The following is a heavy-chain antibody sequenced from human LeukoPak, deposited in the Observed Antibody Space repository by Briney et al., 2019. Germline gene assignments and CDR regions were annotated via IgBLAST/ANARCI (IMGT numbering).Heavy chain of an antibody. CDR2: IDPTDSYT. CDR1: GYLFTSYW. D-gene: IGHD6-6*01. V-gene: IGHV5-10-1*01. Sequence: GESLKISCKGSGYLFTSYWITWVRQMPGKGLEWMGMIDPTDSYTNYSPSFQGHVTISTDKSISTAYLHWTSLKASDTAIYYCARRGRSSSNFDFWGQGTLVTVSS. CDR3: ARRGRSSSNFDF. J-gene: IGHJ4*02.